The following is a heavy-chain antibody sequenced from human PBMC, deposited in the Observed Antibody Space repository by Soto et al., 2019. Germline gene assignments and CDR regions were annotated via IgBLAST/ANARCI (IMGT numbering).Heavy chain of an antibody. J-gene: IGHJ3*01. CDR3: ARDSASSGVFT. CDR2: ISRSGTT. CDR1: GGSISSSNW. D-gene: IGHD6-19*01. V-gene: IGHV4-4*02. Sequence: SETLSLTCAVSGGSISSSNWLTWVRQPPGKGLEWVGEISRSGTTNYKPSLKSRVSISVDKSKNQFYLNLDSVTAADTAMYYCARDSASSGVFTWGQGTMVTVSS.